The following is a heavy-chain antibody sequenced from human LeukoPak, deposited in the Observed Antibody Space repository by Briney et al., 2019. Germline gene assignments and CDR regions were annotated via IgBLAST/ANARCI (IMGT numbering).Heavy chain of an antibody. CDR2: IRAYNGNT. Sequence: ASVKVSCKASGYTFTSYGISWVRQAPGQGLEWMGWIRAYNGNTDYAQKLQDRVTVTTDTSTSTAYMELRSLRSDDTAVYYCARVVVPAAMGYYYYMDVWGKGITVTVSS. CDR3: ARVVVPAAMGYYYYMDV. CDR1: GYTFTSYG. J-gene: IGHJ6*03. V-gene: IGHV1-18*01. D-gene: IGHD2-2*01.